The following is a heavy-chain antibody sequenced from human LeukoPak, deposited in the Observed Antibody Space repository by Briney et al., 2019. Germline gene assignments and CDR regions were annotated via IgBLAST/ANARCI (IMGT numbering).Heavy chain of an antibody. D-gene: IGHD3-22*01. CDR2: INHSGST. J-gene: IGHJ4*02. Sequence: SETLSLTCAVYGGPFSVYYWSWIRQPPGKGLEWIGEINHSGSTNYNPSLKSRVTISIDTSKNQFSLKLSSVTAADTAVYYCTRGRAYYDSTGYYYWGRGILVTVSS. V-gene: IGHV4-34*01. CDR3: TRGRAYYDSTGYYY. CDR1: GGPFSVYY.